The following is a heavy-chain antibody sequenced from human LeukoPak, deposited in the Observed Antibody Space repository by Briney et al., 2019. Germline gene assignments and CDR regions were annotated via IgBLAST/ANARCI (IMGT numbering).Heavy chain of an antibody. CDR3: VQGGHFDF. V-gene: IGHV3-7*01. J-gene: IGHJ4*02. CDR2: IKGDGSDK. D-gene: IGHD3-16*01. Sequence: GGSLRLSCVASGFPFSTFWMTWGRQAPGKGLEWVANIKGDGSDKYYVDSVKGRFTISRDNAKNSMYLEMNSLRAEDTAVYYCVQGGHFDFWGQGAPVTVSS. CDR1: GFPFSTFW.